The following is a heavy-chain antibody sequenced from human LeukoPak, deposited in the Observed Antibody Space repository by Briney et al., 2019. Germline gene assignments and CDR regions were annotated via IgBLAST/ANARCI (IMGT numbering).Heavy chain of an antibody. V-gene: IGHV1-18*01. J-gene: IGHJ4*02. CDR1: GDTFTSYG. CDR2: ISTYNGNT. Sequence: ASVKVSCKASGDTFTSYGITWVRQAPGQGLEWMGWISTYNGNTNYAQKLQGRVTMTTDTSTSTAYMELRSLKSDDTAVYYCAREGTTGGSSGWYDYWGQGILVTVSS. D-gene: IGHD6-19*01. CDR3: AREGTTGGSSGWYDY.